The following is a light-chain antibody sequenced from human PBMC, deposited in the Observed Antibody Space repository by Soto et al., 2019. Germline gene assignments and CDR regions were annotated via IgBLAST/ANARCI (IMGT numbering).Light chain of an antibody. Sequence: QAVVTQPPSVSGAPGQRVTISCTGSFSNIGAGYDVHWYQQFPGTAPKLVIYDNNNRPSGVSDRFSGSKSGTSASLAIAGLQADDEADYYCQSYDNSVSGSVFGGGTKLTVL. CDR3: QSYDNSVSGSV. V-gene: IGLV1-40*01. CDR2: DNN. J-gene: IGLJ2*01. CDR1: FSNIGAGYD.